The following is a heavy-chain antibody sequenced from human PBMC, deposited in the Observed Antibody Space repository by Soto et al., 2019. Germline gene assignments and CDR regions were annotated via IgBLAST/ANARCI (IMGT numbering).Heavy chain of an antibody. Sequence: QVQLVESGGGLVKPGLSLRLSCAASGFTFSDYYMSWIRQAPGKGLEWVSYISSSGSTIYYADSVKGRFTISRDNAKNARDLQMNSLRAEDTAVYYCARDRLGEQPQADYWGQGTLVTVTA. D-gene: IGHD3-16*01. CDR3: ARDRLGEQPQADY. J-gene: IGHJ4*02. CDR1: GFTFSDYY. CDR2: ISSSGSTI. V-gene: IGHV3-11*01.